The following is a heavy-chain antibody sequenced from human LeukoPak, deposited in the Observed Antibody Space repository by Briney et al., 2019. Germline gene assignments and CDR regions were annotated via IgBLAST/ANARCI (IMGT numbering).Heavy chain of an antibody. D-gene: IGHD6-13*01. Sequence: PGGSLRLSCAASGFTFSSYAMSWVRQAPGKGLEWVSAISGSGGSTYYADSVKGRFTISRDNSKNTLYLQMNSLRAGDTAVYYCAKDSSSWYVPWFDPWGQGTLVTVSS. CDR2: ISGSGGST. V-gene: IGHV3-23*01. J-gene: IGHJ5*02. CDR1: GFTFSSYA. CDR3: AKDSSSWYVPWFDP.